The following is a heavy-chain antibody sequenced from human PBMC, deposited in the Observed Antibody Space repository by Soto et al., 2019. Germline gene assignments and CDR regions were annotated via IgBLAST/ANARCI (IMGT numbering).Heavy chain of an antibody. D-gene: IGHD1-26*01. J-gene: IGHJ3*01. Sequence: EVQRVESGGGLVRPGGSLRLSCAASGFTFSYYWMHWVRQAPGKGLVWVSRIHSDGSSTTYADFVKGRFIISRDNARNTADLHMNSVRLEDTALYYCARWDRGASDLWGQGTVVTVSS. CDR3: ARWDRGASDL. CDR1: GFTFSYYW. V-gene: IGHV3-74*01. CDR2: IHSDGSST.